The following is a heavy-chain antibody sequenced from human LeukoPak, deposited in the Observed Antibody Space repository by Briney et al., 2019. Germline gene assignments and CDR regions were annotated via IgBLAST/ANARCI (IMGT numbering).Heavy chain of an antibody. CDR3: ARGKLQGYGNFDL. D-gene: IGHD4-11*01. CDR1: GGSISSYY. Sequence: PSETLSLTCTVSGGSISSYYWSWIRQPPGKGLEWIGYIYYSGSTNYNPSLKSRVTISVDTSKNQFSLKLSSVTAADTAVYYCARGKLQGYGNFDLWGLGTLVTVSS. CDR2: IYYSGST. V-gene: IGHV4-59*01. J-gene: IGHJ2*01.